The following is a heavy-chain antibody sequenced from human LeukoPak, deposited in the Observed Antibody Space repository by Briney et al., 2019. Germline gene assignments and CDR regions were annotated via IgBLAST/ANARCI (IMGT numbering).Heavy chain of an antibody. CDR1: GVILSPYW. V-gene: IGHV3-7*01. CDR2: IKQDGSEK. CDR3: TRIFHSASWFFDL. Sequence: GGSLRLSCGTSGVILSPYWMSWVRQAPGKGLEWVANIKQDGSEKNYVDSVKGRFAISRDNANNLVFLQMNNLRVEDTALYFCTRIFHSASWFFDLWGRGTLVTVSS. D-gene: IGHD4/OR15-4a*01. J-gene: IGHJ2*01.